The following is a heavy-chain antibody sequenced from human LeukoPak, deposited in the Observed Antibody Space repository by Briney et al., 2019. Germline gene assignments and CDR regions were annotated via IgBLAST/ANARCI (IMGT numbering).Heavy chain of an antibody. CDR3: AELGITMIGGV. J-gene: IGHJ6*04. V-gene: IGHV3-30*04. CDR1: GFTFSSYA. CDR2: ISYDGSNK. Sequence: GGSLRLSCAASGFTFSSYAMHWVRQAPGKGLEWVAVISYDGSNKYYADSVKGRFTISRDNAKNSPYLQMNSLRAEDTAVYYCAELGITMIGGVWGKGTTVTISS. D-gene: IGHD3-10*02.